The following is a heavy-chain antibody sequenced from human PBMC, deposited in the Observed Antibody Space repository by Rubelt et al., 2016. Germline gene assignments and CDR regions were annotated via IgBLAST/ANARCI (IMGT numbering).Heavy chain of an antibody. CDR2: IFPSDSDT. Sequence: GGVRQMPGKGLELMGIIFPSDSDTRYSPSFQGQVTISADKSISTAYLQWSGLKASDTAIYYCARESSSTSYGGFDIWGQGTIVTVSS. CDR3: ARESSSTSYGGFDI. J-gene: IGHJ3*02. D-gene: IGHD6-13*01. V-gene: IGHV5-51*01.